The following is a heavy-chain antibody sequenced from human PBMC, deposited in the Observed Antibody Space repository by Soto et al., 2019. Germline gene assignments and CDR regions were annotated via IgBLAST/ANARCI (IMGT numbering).Heavy chain of an antibody. CDR2: INAGNVNT. J-gene: IGHJ4*02. CDR3: ARDPGYSYGYN. CDR1: GYTFTSYA. V-gene: IGHV1-3*01. D-gene: IGHD5-18*01. Sequence: QVQLVQSGAEVKKPGASVKVSCKASGYTFTSYAMHWVRQAPGQRLEWMGWINAGNVNTKYSQKSQGRVTITRDTAASTAYMELSSLRSEDTAVYYCARDPGYSYGYNWGQGTLVTVSS.